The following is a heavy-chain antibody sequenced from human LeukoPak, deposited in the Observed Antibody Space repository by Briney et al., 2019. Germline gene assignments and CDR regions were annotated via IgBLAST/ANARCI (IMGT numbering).Heavy chain of an antibody. D-gene: IGHD6-13*01. CDR1: GYTFTSYY. J-gene: IGHJ4*02. CDR2: INPRGGST. V-gene: IGHV1-46*01. CDR3: ARIAAAPYYFDY. Sequence: ASVKVSCKASGYTFTSYYMHWVRQAPGQGLEWMGIINPRGGSTSYAQKFQGRVTMTRDTSTSTVYMELSSLRSEDTAVYYCARIAAAPYYFDYWGQGTLVTVSS.